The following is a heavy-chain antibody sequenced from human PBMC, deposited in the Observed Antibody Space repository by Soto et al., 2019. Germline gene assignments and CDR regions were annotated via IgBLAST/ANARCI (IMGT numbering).Heavy chain of an antibody. CDR1: GASIRSGANY. CDR2: IFYTGST. V-gene: IGHV4-31*11. D-gene: IGHD1-26*01. CDR3: ARVLVRYYFDY. J-gene: IGHJ4*02. Sequence: PSETLSLTCAVFGASIRSGANYWSWIRQHPGKDLEWIGNIFYTGSTSYNPSPKSRVSISVDTSKNQFSLTLSSVTAADTAVYYCARVLVRYYFDYWGQGTPVTVSS.